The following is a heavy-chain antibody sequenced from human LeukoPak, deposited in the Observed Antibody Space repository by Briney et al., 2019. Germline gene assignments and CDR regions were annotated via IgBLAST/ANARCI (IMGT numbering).Heavy chain of an antibody. J-gene: IGHJ4*02. CDR3: ARDRRSSGWTGGY. Sequence: SVKVSCKASGGTFSSYAISWVRQAPGQGLEWMGGIIPIFGTANYAQKFQGRVTITADESTSTAYMELRSLRSDDTAVYYCARDRRSSGWTGGYWGQGTLVTVSS. V-gene: IGHV1-69*13. D-gene: IGHD6-19*01. CDR2: IIPIFGTA. CDR1: GGTFSSYA.